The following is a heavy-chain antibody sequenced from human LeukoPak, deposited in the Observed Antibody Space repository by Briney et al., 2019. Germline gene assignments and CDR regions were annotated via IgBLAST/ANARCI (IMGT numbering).Heavy chain of an antibody. CDR2: IIPIFDTA. Sequence: EASVKVSCKASGGTFSSYATSWVRQAPGQGLEWMGGIIPIFDTANYAQKFQGRVTITADKSTSTAYMELSSLRSEDTAVYYCARGGDRYSSSWSLYRGQGTLVTVSS. CDR3: ARGGDRYSSSWSLY. J-gene: IGHJ4*02. V-gene: IGHV1-69*06. D-gene: IGHD6-13*01. CDR1: GGTFSSYA.